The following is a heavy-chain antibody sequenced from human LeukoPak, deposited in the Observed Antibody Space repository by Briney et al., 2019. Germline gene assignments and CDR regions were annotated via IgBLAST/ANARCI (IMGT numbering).Heavy chain of an antibody. Sequence: EASVKVSCKASGYTFTGYYMHWVRQAPGQGLEWMGWINPNSGGTNYAQKFQGRVTMTRDTSISTAYMELSRLRSDDTAVYYCARDGSTVVTWGAFDIWGQGTMVTVSS. CDR2: INPNSGGT. V-gene: IGHV1-2*02. J-gene: IGHJ3*02. CDR1: GYTFTGYY. CDR3: ARDGSTVVTWGAFDI. D-gene: IGHD4-23*01.